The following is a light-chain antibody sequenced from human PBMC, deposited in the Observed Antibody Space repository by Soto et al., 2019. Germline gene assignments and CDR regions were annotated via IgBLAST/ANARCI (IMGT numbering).Light chain of an antibody. Sequence: QSALTQPASVSGSPGQSITISCTGTSSDVGCYNLVSWYQQHPGKAPKLMIYEDNKRPSGVSNRFSGSKSGNTASLTISGLHAEDEAHYYCCSYAPISTVVFGGGTKLTVL. V-gene: IGLV2-23*01. J-gene: IGLJ3*02. CDR2: EDN. CDR3: CSYAPISTVV. CDR1: SSDVGCYNL.